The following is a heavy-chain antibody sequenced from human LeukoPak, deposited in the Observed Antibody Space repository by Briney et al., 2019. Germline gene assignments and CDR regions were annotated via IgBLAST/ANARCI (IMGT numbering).Heavy chain of an antibody. V-gene: IGHV3-30*03. J-gene: IGHJ3*02. CDR1: GFXFSSYG. CDR3: ARCFDI. CDR2: ISYDGSNK. Sequence: GGFLRLSCAASGFXFSSYGMHWVRQAPGRGLEWVAVISYDGSNKYYVDSVKGRFTISRDNAKNSLYLQMNSLRAEDTAVYYCARCFDIWGQGTMVTVSS.